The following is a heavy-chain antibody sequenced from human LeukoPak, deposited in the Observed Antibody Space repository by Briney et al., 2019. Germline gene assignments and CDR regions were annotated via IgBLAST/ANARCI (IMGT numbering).Heavy chain of an antibody. CDR2: ISHDGGNK. V-gene: IGHV3-30-3*01. CDR1: GFTFSSYT. J-gene: IGHJ4*02. D-gene: IGHD6-19*01. Sequence: GGSLRLSCAASGFTFSSYTMHWVRQAPDKGLEWVAVISHDGGNKYYADSVKGRFTISRDNSKNTLYLQMNGLRAEETAMYYCATPYTSGWSLYFDNWGQGTLVTVSS. CDR3: ATPYTSGWSLYFDN.